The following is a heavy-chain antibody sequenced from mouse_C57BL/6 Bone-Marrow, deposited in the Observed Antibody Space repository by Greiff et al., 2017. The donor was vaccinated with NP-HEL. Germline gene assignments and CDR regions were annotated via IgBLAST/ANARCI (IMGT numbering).Heavy chain of an antibody. CDR2: IDPSDSYT. D-gene: IGHD1-2*01. CDR1: GYTFTSYW. Sequence: QVQLQQPGAELVMPGASVKLSCKASGYTFTSYWMHWVKQRPGQGLEWIGEIDPSDSYTNYNQKFKGKSTLTVDKSSSTAYMQLSSLTSEDSAVYYCAREKGLRLAMDYWGQGTSVTVSS. CDR3: AREKGLRLAMDY. V-gene: IGHV1-69*01. J-gene: IGHJ4*01.